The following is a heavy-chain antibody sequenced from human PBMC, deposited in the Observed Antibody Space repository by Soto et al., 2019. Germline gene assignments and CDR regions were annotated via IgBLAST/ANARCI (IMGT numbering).Heavy chain of an antibody. CDR1: GASIGSGDYY. V-gene: IGHV4-31*02. Sequence: PSETLSLTCTVSGASIGSGDYYWSWIRQHPGKGLERIGYIYYSGGTYYNPSLKSRVTIPVDTSKNHFSLELSSVTAADTAVYYCASIYDSSGYYYGNNWFDPWGQGTLVTVSS. CDR3: ASIYDSSGYYYGNNWFDP. D-gene: IGHD3-22*01. J-gene: IGHJ5*02. CDR2: IYYSGGT.